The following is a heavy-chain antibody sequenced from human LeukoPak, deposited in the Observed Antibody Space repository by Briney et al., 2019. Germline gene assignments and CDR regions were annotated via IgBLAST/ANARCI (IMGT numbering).Heavy chain of an antibody. CDR1: GLTFISYW. D-gene: IGHD6-13*01. CDR2: INSDGGST. CDR3: ARVTSSRGAIDI. V-gene: IGHV3-74*01. Sequence: PGGSLRLSCAASGLTFISYWMYWVRQAPGKGLVWVSRINSDGGSTTYAESVKGRFTISRDNAKNTLSLQMNSLRAEDTAVYYCARVTSSRGAIDIWGQGTMVTVSS. J-gene: IGHJ3*02.